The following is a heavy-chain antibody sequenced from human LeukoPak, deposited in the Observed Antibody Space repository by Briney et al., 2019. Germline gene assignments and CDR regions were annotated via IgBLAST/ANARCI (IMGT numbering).Heavy chain of an antibody. CDR2: IYHSGST. J-gene: IGHJ3*02. D-gene: IGHD4-11*01. Sequence: SETLSLTCAVSGYSISSGYYWGWIRQPPRKGLEWIGSIYHSGSTYYNPSLKSRVTISVDTSKNQFSLKLSSVTAADTAVYYCARSPRLPSRNAFDIWGQGTMVTVSS. CDR1: GYSISSGYY. CDR3: ARSPRLPSRNAFDI. V-gene: IGHV4-38-2*01.